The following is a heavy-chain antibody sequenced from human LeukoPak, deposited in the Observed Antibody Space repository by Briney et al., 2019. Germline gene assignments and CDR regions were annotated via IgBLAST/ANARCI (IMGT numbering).Heavy chain of an antibody. CDR1: GFSFGTYG. Sequence: GGSLRLSCAASGFSFGTYGMSWVRQVPGKGLEWVSGINWNGASTVYADSVKGRFTISRDNSKNTLYLQMNSLRAEDTAVYYCAKFSYQLLPDAFDIWGQGTMVTVSS. J-gene: IGHJ3*02. D-gene: IGHD2-2*01. CDR2: INWNGAST. CDR3: AKFSYQLLPDAFDI. V-gene: IGHV3-23*01.